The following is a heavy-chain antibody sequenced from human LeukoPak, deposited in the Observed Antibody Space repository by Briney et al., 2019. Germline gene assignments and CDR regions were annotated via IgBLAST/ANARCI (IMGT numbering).Heavy chain of an antibody. CDR2: INYSGST. Sequence: SETLSLTRTVSGASIRSYYWNWLRQPPGKGLEWIGYINYSGSTNFNPSLKSRATISMDTSKHHFSLKLSSVTAADTAVYYCARDSRSYDSSGYYFFDFWGQGTLVTVSS. CDR3: ARDSRSYDSSGYYFFDF. J-gene: IGHJ4*02. D-gene: IGHD3-22*01. CDR1: GASIRSYY. V-gene: IGHV4-59*01.